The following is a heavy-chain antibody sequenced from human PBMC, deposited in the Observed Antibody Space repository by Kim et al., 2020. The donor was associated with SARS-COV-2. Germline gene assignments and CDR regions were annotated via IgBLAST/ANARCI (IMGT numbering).Heavy chain of an antibody. D-gene: IGHD6-19*01. J-gene: IGHJ4*02. CDR3: ARTSSGWYD. V-gene: IGHV3-21*01. Sequence: YLYHADSGKGRFPISRDNAKNSLYLQMNSLRAEDTAVYYCARTSSGWYDWGQGTLVTVSS. CDR2: YL.